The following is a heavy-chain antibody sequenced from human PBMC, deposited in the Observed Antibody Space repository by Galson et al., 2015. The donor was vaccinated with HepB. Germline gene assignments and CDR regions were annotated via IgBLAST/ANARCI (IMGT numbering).Heavy chain of an antibody. CDR3: ARSGRFGIAAADHGLY. CDR2: INVGNGNT. D-gene: IGHD6-13*01. CDR1: GYTFTMYA. V-gene: IGHV1-3*01. J-gene: IGHJ4*02. Sequence: SVKVSCKASGYTFTMYAMHWVRQAPGQRPEWMGWINVGNGNTKYSQKFQGRVTITRDTSASTAYMELGSLKSVDTAVYYCARSGRFGIAAADHGLYWGQGTLVTVSS.